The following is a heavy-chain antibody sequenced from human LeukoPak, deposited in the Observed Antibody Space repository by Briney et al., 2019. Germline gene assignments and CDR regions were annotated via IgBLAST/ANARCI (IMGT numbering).Heavy chain of an antibody. Sequence: SETLSLTCTVSGGSISSGSYYWSWIRQPAGKGLEWIGRIYTSGSTNYNPSLKSRVTISVDTSKNQFSLKLSSVTAADTAVYYCARGDCSGGSCYLYWGQGTLVTVSS. CDR1: GGSISSGSYY. CDR2: IYTSGST. D-gene: IGHD2-15*01. CDR3: ARGDCSGGSCYLY. V-gene: IGHV4-61*02. J-gene: IGHJ4*02.